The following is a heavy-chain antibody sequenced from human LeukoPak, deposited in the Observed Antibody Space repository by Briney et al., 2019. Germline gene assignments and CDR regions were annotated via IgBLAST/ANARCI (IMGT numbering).Heavy chain of an antibody. Sequence: GGSLRLSCAASGFSFSSYNMNWVRQAPGKGLEWVSSISSSSSYIYYADSVKGRFTISRDNARNSLYLQMNSLRAEDTAVYYCAREGYSSSWYSWGQGTLVTVSS. CDR2: ISSSSSYI. D-gene: IGHD6-13*01. CDR1: GFSFSSYN. V-gene: IGHV3-21*01. J-gene: IGHJ4*02. CDR3: AREGYSSSWYS.